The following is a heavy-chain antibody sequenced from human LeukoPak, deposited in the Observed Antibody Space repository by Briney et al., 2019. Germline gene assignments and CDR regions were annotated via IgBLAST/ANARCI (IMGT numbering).Heavy chain of an antibody. CDR3: AKVRYCSGGSCYFYHAMDV. CDR2: TSIDGSSQ. CDR1: GFTFSSYG. Sequence: GRSLRLSCAASGFTFSSYGMHWVRQAPGKGLEWVAVTSIDGSSQYYADSVKGRFTISRDISKKTLYMQMTSLRVDDTAVYYCAKVRYCSGGSCYFYHAMDVWGQGTTVTVSS. D-gene: IGHD2-15*01. V-gene: IGHV3-30*18. J-gene: IGHJ6*02.